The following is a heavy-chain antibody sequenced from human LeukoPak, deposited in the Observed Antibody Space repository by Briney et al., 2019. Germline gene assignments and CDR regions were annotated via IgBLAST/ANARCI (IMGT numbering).Heavy chain of an antibody. CDR3: ARDFSS. V-gene: IGHV3-48*01. CDR2: ISGSSSPI. J-gene: IGHJ5*02. Sequence: GGSLRLSCAASGFTFSIYTMTWVRPAPGKGLEWLSYISGSSSPIYYADSVRGRFTISRDNAKNSLYLQMNSLRVDDTAVYYCARDFSSWGQGTLVTVSS. CDR1: GFTFSIYT.